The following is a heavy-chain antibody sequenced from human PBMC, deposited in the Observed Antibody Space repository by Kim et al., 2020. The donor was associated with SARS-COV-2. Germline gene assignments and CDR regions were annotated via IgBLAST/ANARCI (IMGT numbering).Heavy chain of an antibody. J-gene: IGHJ4*02. V-gene: IGHV4-39*01. CDR3: ARLYYDFWSGDSSTHFDC. Sequence: SETLSLTCTVSGDSISSSSYYWGWIRQPPGKGREGIGSYYYSGSTYYNPSIKIRVTISVDTSKNQFSLNLRSVTAADTAVYYCARLYYDFWSGDSSTHFDCWGQGGLVTVS. CDR2: YYYSGST. D-gene: IGHD3-3*01. CDR1: GDSISSSSYY.